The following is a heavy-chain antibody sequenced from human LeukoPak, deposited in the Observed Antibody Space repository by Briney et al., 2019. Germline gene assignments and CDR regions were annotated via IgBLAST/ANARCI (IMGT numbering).Heavy chain of an antibody. D-gene: IGHD3-22*01. CDR1: GGSITSDTYY. J-gene: IGHJ4*02. CDR2: VYYSGSS. V-gene: IGHV4-39*07. Sequence: SETLSLTCTVSGGSITSDTYYWGWIRQPPGKGLEWMGSVYYSGSSYYNPSLKSPVTISLDTSKNQFSLNLSSVTAADTAVYYCARDSRDYYDSSGYGVWGQGTLVTVSS. CDR3: ARDSRDYYDSSGYGV.